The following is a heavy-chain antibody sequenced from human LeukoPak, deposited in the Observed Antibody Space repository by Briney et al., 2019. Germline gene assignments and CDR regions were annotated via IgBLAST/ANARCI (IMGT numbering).Heavy chain of an antibody. D-gene: IGHD2-2*01. CDR2: IIPILGIA. CDR3: ARDEGVVVVPAVAFDY. CDR1: GGTFSSYA. J-gene: IGHJ4*02. Sequence: SVKVSCKASGGTFSSYAISWVRQAPGQGLEWMGRIIPILGIANYAQKFQGRVTITADKSTSTDYMELSSLRSEDTAVYYCARDEGVVVVPAVAFDYWGQGTLVTVSS. V-gene: IGHV1-69*04.